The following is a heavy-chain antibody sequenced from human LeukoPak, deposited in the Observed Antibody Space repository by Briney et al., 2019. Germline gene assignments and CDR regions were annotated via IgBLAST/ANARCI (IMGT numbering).Heavy chain of an antibody. CDR2: INPNSGGT. CDR1: GYTFTGYY. CDR3: ARELTREYSSSSPLDY. V-gene: IGHV1-2*02. Sequence: GASVKVSCKASGYTFTGYYMHWVRQAPGQGLEWMGWINPNSGGTNYAQKFQGRVTMTRDTSISTAYMELSRLRSDDTAVYYCARELTREYSSSSPLDYWGQGTLVTVSS. J-gene: IGHJ4*02. D-gene: IGHD6-6*01.